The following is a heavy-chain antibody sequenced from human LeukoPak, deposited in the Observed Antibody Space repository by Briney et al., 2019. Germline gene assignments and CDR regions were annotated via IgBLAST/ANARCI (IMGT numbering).Heavy chain of an antibody. Sequence: GGSLRLSCAASGFTFSSYGMHWVRQAPGKGLEWVSFIRYDGSNEYYADSVKGRFTISRDNSKNTVYLQMNSLRAEDTAVYYCAKHGLPLVVISAPLDYWGQGTLVTVAS. CDR3: AKHGLPLVVISAPLDY. CDR2: IRYDGSNE. CDR1: GFTFSSYG. J-gene: IGHJ4*02. V-gene: IGHV3-30*02. D-gene: IGHD2-15*01.